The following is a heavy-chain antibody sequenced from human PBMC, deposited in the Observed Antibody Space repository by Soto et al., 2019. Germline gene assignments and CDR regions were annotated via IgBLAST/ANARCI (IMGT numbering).Heavy chain of an antibody. CDR2: IRSKAYGGTT. CDR1: GFTFGDYA. J-gene: IGHJ6*03. D-gene: IGHD2-15*01. Sequence: PGGSLRLSCTASGFTFGDYAMSWFRQAPGKGLEWVGFIRSKAYGGTTEYAASVKGRFTISRDDSKSIAYLQMNSLKTEDTAVYYCSRCSGGSCYSAVNYYYYYMDVWGKGTTVTVSS. CDR3: SRCSGGSCYSAVNYYYYYMDV. V-gene: IGHV3-49*03.